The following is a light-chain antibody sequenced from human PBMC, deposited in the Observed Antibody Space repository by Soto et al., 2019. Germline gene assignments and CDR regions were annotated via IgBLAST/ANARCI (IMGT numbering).Light chain of an antibody. CDR2: GAS. V-gene: IGKV3-15*01. CDR1: ESVSSN. CDR3: QQYNNWPPFT. J-gene: IGKJ3*01. Sequence: EIVMTQSPATLSVSPGERATLSCRASESVSSNLGWYQQKPGQAPRLLIYGASTRATGIPARFSGSGSGTEFTLTISSRQSEDFAVYYCQQYNNWPPFTFGPGTKVDIK.